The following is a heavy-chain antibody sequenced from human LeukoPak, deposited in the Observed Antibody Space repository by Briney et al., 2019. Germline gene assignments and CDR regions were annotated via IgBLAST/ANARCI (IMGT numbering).Heavy chain of an antibody. D-gene: IGHD1-26*01. J-gene: IGHJ6*02. CDR3: AKALAGAIYYYGMDV. V-gene: IGHV3-21*01. CDR2: ISSSSSYI. CDR1: GFTFSSYS. Sequence: GGSLRLSCAASGFTFSSYSMNWVRQAPGKGLEWVSSISSSSSYIYYADSVKGRFTISRDNAKNSLYLQMNSLRAEDTAVYYCAKALAGAIYYYGMDVWGQGTTVTVSS.